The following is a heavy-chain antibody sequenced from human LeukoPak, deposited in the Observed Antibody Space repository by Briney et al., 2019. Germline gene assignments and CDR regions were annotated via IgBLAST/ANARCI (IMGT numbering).Heavy chain of an antibody. CDR3: ARALSGDIVVVPAAHGSVFDY. V-gene: IGHV4-34*01. J-gene: IGHJ4*02. D-gene: IGHD2-2*01. Sequence: SETLSLTCAVYGGSFSGYYWSWIRQPPGKGLEWIGEINHSGSTNYNPSLKSRVTISVDTSKNQFSLKLSSVTAADTAVYYCARALSGDIVVVPAAHGSVFDYWGQGTLVTVSS. CDR2: INHSGST. CDR1: GGSFSGYY.